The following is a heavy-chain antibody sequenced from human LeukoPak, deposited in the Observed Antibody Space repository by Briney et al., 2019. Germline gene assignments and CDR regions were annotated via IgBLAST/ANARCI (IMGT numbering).Heavy chain of an antibody. CDR1: GFTFSSYG. CDR2: LTGRGDSA. J-gene: IGHJ4*02. CDR3: AASSGSYLPDY. Sequence: GGSLRLSCAASGFTFSSYGMTWVRQAPGKGLEWVSALTGRGDSAYYADSVKGRFTISRDNSKNTLYLQMNSLRAENTAVYYCAASSGSYLPDYWGQGTLVTVSS. V-gene: IGHV3-23*01. D-gene: IGHD1-26*01.